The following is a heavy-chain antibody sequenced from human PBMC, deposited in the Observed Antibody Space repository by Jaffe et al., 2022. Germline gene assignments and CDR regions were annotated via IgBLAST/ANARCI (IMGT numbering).Heavy chain of an antibody. Sequence: EVQLVESGGVVVQPGGSLRLSCAASGFTFDDYAMHWVRQAPGKGLEWVSLISWDGGSTYYADSVKGRFTISRDNSKNSLYLQMNSLRAEDTALYYCAKDMGGLLWFGELDYWGQGTLVTVSS. V-gene: IGHV3-43D*04. CDR1: GFTFDDYA. J-gene: IGHJ4*02. CDR3: AKDMGGLLWFGELDY. CDR2: ISWDGGST. D-gene: IGHD3-10*01.